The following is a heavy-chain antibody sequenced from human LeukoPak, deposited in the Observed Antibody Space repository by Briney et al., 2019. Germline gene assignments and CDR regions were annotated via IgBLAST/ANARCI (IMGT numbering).Heavy chain of an antibody. J-gene: IGHJ4*02. CDR3: ARDFGSGSYYLDY. V-gene: IGHV3-30*04. D-gene: IGHD3-10*01. Sequence: GGSLRLSCAASGFTFSSYAMHWVRQAPPKRLAWVAVISYDGSNKYYADSVKGRFTISRDNSKNTLYLQMNSLRAEDTAVYYCARDFGSGSYYLDYWGQGTLVTVSS. CDR1: GFTFSSYA. CDR2: ISYDGSNK.